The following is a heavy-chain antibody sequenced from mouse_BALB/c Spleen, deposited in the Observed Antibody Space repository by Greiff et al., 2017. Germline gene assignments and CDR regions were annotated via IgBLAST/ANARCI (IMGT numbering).Heavy chain of an antibody. CDR1: EYEFPSHD. CDR2: INSDGGST. D-gene: IGHD4-1*01. CDR3: AREGLGHFAY. Sequence: DVMLVESGGGLVQPGESLKLSCESNEYEFPSHDMSWVRKTPEKRLELVAAINSDGGSTYYPDTMERRFIISRDNTKKTLYLQMNSLQTDDTAMYYCAREGLGHFAYWGQGTLVTVSA. J-gene: IGHJ3*01. V-gene: IGHV5-2*03.